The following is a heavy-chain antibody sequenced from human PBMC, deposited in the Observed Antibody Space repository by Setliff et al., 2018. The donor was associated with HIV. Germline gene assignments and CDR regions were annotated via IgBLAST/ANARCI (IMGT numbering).Heavy chain of an antibody. CDR3: ARDYLYYNLYNGSPVYGMDV. J-gene: IGHJ6*02. CDR2: ISGSGGST. Sequence: GGSLRLSCAASGFTFSNAWMSWVRQAPGKGLEWVSYISGSGGSTYYADSVKGRFTISRDNSKNTLYLQMNSLRVEDTAVYYCARDYLYYNLYNGSPVYGMDVWGQGTTVTVSS. D-gene: IGHD3-3*01. V-gene: IGHV3-23*01. CDR1: GFTFSNAW.